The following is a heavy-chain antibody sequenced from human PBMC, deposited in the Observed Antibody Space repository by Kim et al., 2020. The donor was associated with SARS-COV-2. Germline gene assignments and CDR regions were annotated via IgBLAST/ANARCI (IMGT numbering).Heavy chain of an antibody. Sequence: GSTNYNPSLKSRVTISVDTSKNQFSLKLSSVTAADTAVYYCARDPGGMDVWGQGTTVTVSS. J-gene: IGHJ6*02. CDR3: ARDPGGMDV. V-gene: IGHV4-59*01. CDR2: GST. D-gene: IGHD3-10*01.